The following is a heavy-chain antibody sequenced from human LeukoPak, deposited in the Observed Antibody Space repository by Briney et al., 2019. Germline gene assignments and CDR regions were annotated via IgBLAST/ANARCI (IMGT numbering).Heavy chain of an antibody. J-gene: IGHJ4*02. Sequence: PGGSLRLSCSASGFSFSICSMHWVRQAPGKGLKYVSAISNNGGHTNYADSVKGRFTISRDNSKNTLYLQMSSLRAEDTAVYYCVKATVTSSYFDYFDSWGQGTRVTVSS. V-gene: IGHV3-64D*09. CDR3: VKATVTSSYFDYFDS. CDR1: GFSFSICS. CDR2: ISNNGGHT. D-gene: IGHD4-17*01.